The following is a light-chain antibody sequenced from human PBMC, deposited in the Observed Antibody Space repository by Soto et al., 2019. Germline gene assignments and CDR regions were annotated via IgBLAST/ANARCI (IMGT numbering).Light chain of an antibody. CDR2: TAS. V-gene: IGKV1-39*01. Sequence: DIQMTQSPSSLSASVGDRVTITCRASQRIASYLNWYQQKPGKAPKVLIYTASSLQNEVPSRLSGSGSGTDFTLTISSLQPEDFATYYCQQSYIMPYTFGQGTKLEI. CDR1: QRIASY. J-gene: IGKJ2*01. CDR3: QQSYIMPYT.